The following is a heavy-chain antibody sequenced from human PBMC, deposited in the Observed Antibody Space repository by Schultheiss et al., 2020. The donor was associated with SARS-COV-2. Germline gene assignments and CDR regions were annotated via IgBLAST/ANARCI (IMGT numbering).Heavy chain of an antibody. Sequence: SQTLSLTCTVSGGSISSSSYYWGWIRQPPGKGLEWIGYIYYSGSTNYNPSLKSRVTISVDTSKNQFSLKLSSVTAADTAVYYCARVANGPYNSIAARLRADAFDIWGQGTMVTVSS. D-gene: IGHD6-25*01. CDR2: IYYSGST. CDR1: GGSISSSSYY. V-gene: IGHV4-61*05. J-gene: IGHJ3*02. CDR3: ARVANGPYNSIAARLRADAFDI.